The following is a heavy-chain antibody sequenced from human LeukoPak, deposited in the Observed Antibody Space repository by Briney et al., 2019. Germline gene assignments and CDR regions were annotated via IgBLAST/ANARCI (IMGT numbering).Heavy chain of an antibody. CDR3: ARDELSASNDY. D-gene: IGHD2-2*01. CDR1: GGSISSGSYY. Sequence: SQTLSLTCTVSGGSISSGSYYWSWIRQPAGKALEWIGRIYTSGSTNYNPSLKSRVTIPVDTSKNQFSLKLSSVTAADTAVYYCARDELSASNDYWGQGTLVTVSS. V-gene: IGHV4-61*02. CDR2: IYTSGST. J-gene: IGHJ4*02.